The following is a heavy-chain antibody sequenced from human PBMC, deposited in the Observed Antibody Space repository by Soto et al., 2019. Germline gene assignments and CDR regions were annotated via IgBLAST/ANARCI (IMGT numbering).Heavy chain of an antibody. CDR1: GGTFSSYA. CDR3: ARSSMVYDSSGYYLHYYYGMDV. J-gene: IGHJ6*02. CDR2: IIPIFGTA. Sequence: AVQVSCKASGGTFSSYAISWVRQAPGQGLEWMGGIIPIFGTANYAQKFQGRVTITADESTSTAYMELSSLRSEDTAVYYCARSSMVYDSSGYYLHYYYGMDVWGQGTTVTVSS. V-gene: IGHV1-69*13. D-gene: IGHD3-22*01.